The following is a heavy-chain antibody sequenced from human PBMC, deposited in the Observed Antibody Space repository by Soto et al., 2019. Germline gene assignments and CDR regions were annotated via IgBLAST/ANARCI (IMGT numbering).Heavy chain of an antibody. J-gene: IGHJ5*02. V-gene: IGHV4-4*02. CDR1: GGSLSSSNW. Sequence: PSETLSLTCAVSGGSLSSSNWCSWVRQPPGKGLEWIGEIYHSGSTNYNPSLKSRVTISVDKSKNQFSLKLSSVTAADTAVYYCAGVAAKGKDNWFDPWGQGTLVTVSS. CDR2: IYHSGST. CDR3: AGVAAKGKDNWFDP. D-gene: IGHD2-15*01.